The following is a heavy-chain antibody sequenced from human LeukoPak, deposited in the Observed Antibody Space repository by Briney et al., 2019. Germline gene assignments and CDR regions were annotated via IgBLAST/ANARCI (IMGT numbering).Heavy chain of an antibody. J-gene: IGHJ6*02. Sequence: PGGSLRLSCAASGFTFSSYEMNWVRQAPGKGLECISYISSSGSTIYYADSVKGRFTISRDNAKNSLYLQMNSLRAEDTAVYYCARPRSPQDTGYYYYYGMDVWGQGTTVTVSS. CDR2: ISSSGSTI. V-gene: IGHV3-48*03. D-gene: IGHD2-8*02. CDR1: GFTFSSYE. CDR3: ARPRSPQDTGYYYYYGMDV.